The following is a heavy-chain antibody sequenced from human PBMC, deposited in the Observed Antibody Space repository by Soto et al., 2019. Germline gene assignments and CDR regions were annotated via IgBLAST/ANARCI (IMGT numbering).Heavy chain of an antibody. CDR3: ARDLIVVVPAAIRRGMDV. D-gene: IGHD2-2*01. Sequence: PGGSLRLSCAASGFTFSSYSMNWVRQAPGKGLEWVSSISSSSRYIYYADSVKGRFTISRDNAKNSLYLQMNSLRAEDTAVYYCARDLIVVVPAAIRRGMDVWGQGTTVTVSS. CDR2: ISSSSRYI. J-gene: IGHJ6*02. CDR1: GFTFSSYS. V-gene: IGHV3-21*01.